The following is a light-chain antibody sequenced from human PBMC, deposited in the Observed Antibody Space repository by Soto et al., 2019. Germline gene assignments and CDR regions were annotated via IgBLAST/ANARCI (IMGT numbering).Light chain of an antibody. V-gene: IGLV1-51*01. CDR1: SSNIENNY. CDR3: GTWDSSLNGVV. J-gene: IGLJ2*01. Sequence: QSVLTQPPSVSAAPGQTVTISCSGSSSNIENNYVSWYQQLPGTAPKLLIYDNNKRPSEIPDRFSGSKSGTSATLGITGLQTGDEADYHCGTWDSSLNGVVFGVGTQLNAL. CDR2: DNN.